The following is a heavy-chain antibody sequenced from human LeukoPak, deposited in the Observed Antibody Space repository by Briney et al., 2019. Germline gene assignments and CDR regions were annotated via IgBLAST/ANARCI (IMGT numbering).Heavy chain of an antibody. Sequence: PGGSLRLSCAASGFTFSSYAMSWVRQAPGKGLEWVSAISTTGGSTDYAGSVKGRFTISRDNSKNTLYLQMNSLRAEDTAVYYCAKHAKFYYDSSGYLDYWGQGTLVTVSS. D-gene: IGHD3-22*01. V-gene: IGHV3-23*01. CDR3: AKHAKFYYDSSGYLDY. CDR1: GFTFSSYA. J-gene: IGHJ4*02. CDR2: ISTTGGST.